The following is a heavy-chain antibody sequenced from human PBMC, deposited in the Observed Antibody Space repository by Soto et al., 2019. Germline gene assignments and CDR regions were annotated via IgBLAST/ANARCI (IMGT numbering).Heavy chain of an antibody. D-gene: IGHD2-2*01. V-gene: IGHV4-59*01. CDR2: IYYSGST. CDR1: GGSISIYY. Sequence: SETLSLTCTVSGGSISIYYWSWIRQPPGKGLEWIGYIYYSGSTNYNPSLKSRVTISVDTSKNQFSLKLSSVTAADTAVYYCARGPDIVVVPAAMPGYYYYMDFWGKGTTVTVSS. CDR3: ARGPDIVVVPAAMPGYYYYMDF. J-gene: IGHJ6*03.